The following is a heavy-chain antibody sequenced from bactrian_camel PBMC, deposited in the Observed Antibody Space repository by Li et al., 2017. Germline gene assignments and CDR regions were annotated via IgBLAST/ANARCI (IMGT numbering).Heavy chain of an antibody. D-gene: IGHD6*01. CDR1: GFRFSGYG. CDR2: ISNDGGVT. Sequence: VQLVESGGDLVESGGSLRLSCAASGFRFSGYGMRWVRQAPGKGLEWVSSISNDGGVTAYAASVKGRFTISKGNAKNTLDLLMNDLRVEDTATYYCAAARQTCYGGSQSLRLWESVPYFQYVGQGTQVTVS. V-gene: IGHV3S40*01. J-gene: IGHJ4*01.